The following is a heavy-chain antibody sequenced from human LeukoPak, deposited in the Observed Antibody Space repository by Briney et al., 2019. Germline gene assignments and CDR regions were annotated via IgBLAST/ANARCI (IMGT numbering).Heavy chain of an antibody. CDR1: GYTFTSYD. J-gene: IGHJ4*02. Sequence: GASVKVSCKASGYTFTSYDINWVRQATGQGLEWMGWMNPNSGNTGYAQKFQGRVTMTRNTSISTAYMELSSLRSEDTAVYYCARGLRGHFGHVSRIEDSWGQGTLVTVSS. CDR2: MNPNSGNT. D-gene: IGHD3-16*01. CDR3: ARGLRGHFGHVSRIEDS. V-gene: IGHV1-8*01.